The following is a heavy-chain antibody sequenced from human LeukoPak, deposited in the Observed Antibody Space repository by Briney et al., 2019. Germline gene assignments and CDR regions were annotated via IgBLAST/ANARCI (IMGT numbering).Heavy chain of an antibody. CDR3: AKARGSGYYYNWFDP. CDR2: IRYDGSNK. Sequence: GGSLRLSCAASGFTFSSYGMHWFRQAPGKGLEWVAFIRYDGSNKYYADSVKGRFTISRDNSKNTLYLQMNSLRAEDTAVYYCAKARGSGYYYNWFDPWGQGTLVTVSS. D-gene: IGHD3-22*01. CDR1: GFTFSSYG. J-gene: IGHJ5*02. V-gene: IGHV3-30*02.